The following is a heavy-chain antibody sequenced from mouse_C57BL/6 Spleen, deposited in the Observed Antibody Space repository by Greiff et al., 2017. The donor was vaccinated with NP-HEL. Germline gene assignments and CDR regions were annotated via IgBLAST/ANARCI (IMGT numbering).Heavy chain of an antibody. J-gene: IGHJ4*01. CDR3: ARGGAMDY. Sequence: VQLQQSGPELVKPGASVKISCKASGYAFSSSWMNWVKQRPGKGLEWIGRIYPGDGDTNYNEKFKSKATLTVDKPSSTAYMQLSSLTSEDSAVYYCARGGAMDYWGQGTSVTVSS. CDR2: IYPGDGDT. V-gene: IGHV1-82*01. D-gene: IGHD1-1*02. CDR1: GYAFSSSW.